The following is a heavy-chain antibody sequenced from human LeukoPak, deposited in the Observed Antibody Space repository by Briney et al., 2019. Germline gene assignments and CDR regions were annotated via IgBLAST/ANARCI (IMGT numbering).Heavy chain of an antibody. CDR1: GFTVSTNY. CDR3: ARDFFGWSYDVSDI. CDR2: IYSGGNT. D-gene: IGHD3-10*01. Sequence: GGSLRLSCAVSGFTVSTNYMNWVRQAPGKGLEWVSVIYSGGNTYYADSVKGRFTISRDNSKNTLFLQMDGLRAEDTAMYYCARDFFGWSYDVSDIWGQGTMVTVSS. V-gene: IGHV3-53*01. J-gene: IGHJ3*02.